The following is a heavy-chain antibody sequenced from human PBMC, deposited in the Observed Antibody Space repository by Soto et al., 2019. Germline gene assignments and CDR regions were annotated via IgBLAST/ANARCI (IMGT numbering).Heavy chain of an antibody. J-gene: IGHJ6*02. CDR2: ISYDGSN. CDR3: ANCPSSSSPFYNYYCWYV. D-gene: IGHD3-10*01. CDR1: GFTFSTYA. Sequence: PGGSLRLSCAASGFTFSTYAMHWVRQAPGKGLEWVAVISYDGSNNYADSVRGRFTISRDNSQNRLYLHMSGLRPEDTAVYYCANCPSSSSPFYNYYCWYVYGQGSRVTCSS. V-gene: IGHV3-30*18.